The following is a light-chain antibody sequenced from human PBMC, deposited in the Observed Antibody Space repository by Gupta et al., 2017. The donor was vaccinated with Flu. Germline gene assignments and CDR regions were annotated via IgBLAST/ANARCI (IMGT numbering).Light chain of an antibody. V-gene: IGKV3-11*02. CDR2: DAS. CDR1: QSIQRY. CDR3: QQHDHCCPCT. J-gene: IGKJ1*01. Sequence: EIVLTQSPATLSLSPGERATLSCRASQSIQRYLAWYQQKPGQAPRLLIYDASARDTGIAARFSGSGCGRNLSLTISSREQEDFAAYYCQQHDHCCPCTFGQGTQVEIK.